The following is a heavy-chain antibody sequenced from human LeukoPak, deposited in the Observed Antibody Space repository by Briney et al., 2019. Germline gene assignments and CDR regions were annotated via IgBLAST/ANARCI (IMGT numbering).Heavy chain of an antibody. CDR3: DNRGY. CDR2: IRPKSDGGTA. J-gene: IGHJ4*02. D-gene: IGHD2/OR15-2a*01. CDR1: GFTFRDQF. V-gene: IGHV3-49*03. Sequence: GGSLRLSCTTSGFTFRDQFITWFRQAPGKGLEWVAFIRPKSDGGTAEYAASVKGRFTMSRDDSRSIAYLDMNSLKTEDTAVYYCDNRGYWGLGTLVTVSS.